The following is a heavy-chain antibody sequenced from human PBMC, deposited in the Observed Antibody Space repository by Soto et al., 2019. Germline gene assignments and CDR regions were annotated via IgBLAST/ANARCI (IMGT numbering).Heavy chain of an antibody. Sequence: GGSLRLSCAASGFTFSSYDMHWVRQAPGKGLEWVAIISYDGSNKYYADSVKGRFTISRDNSKNTLYLQMNSLRAEDTAVYYCARHDFWSGYYRSGFDYWGQGTLVTVSS. CDR3: ARHDFWSGYYRSGFDY. V-gene: IGHV3-30*03. CDR1: GFTFSSYD. CDR2: ISYDGSNK. J-gene: IGHJ4*02. D-gene: IGHD3-3*01.